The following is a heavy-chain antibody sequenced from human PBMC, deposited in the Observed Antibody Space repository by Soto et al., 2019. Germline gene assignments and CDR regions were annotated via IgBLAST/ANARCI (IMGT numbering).Heavy chain of an antibody. V-gene: IGHV3-33*01. Sequence: QVQLVESGGGVVQPGRSLRLSCAASGFTFSSYGMHWVRQAPGKGLEWVAVIWYDGSNKYYADSVKGRFTISRDNSKNALYLQMNSLRAEDTAVYYCARTALSGYDKDYYYYGMDVWGQGTTVTVSS. D-gene: IGHD5-12*01. CDR2: IWYDGSNK. CDR3: ARTALSGYDKDYYYYGMDV. CDR1: GFTFSSYG. J-gene: IGHJ6*02.